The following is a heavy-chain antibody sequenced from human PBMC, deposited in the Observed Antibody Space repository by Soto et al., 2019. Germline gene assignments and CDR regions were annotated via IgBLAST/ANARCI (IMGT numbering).Heavy chain of an antibody. CDR2: IRSKANSYAT. Sequence: PGGSLRLSCAASGFSFSGCAMHWVRQAFGKGLEGVGRIRSKANSYATAYAASVKGRFTISRDDSKNTAYLQMNSLKTEDTAVYYCTRRRCIAVAGTIAQSYGMDVWGQGTTVTVS. V-gene: IGHV3-73*01. J-gene: IGHJ6*02. CDR3: TRRRCIAVAGTIAQSYGMDV. CDR1: GFSFSGCA. D-gene: IGHD6-19*01.